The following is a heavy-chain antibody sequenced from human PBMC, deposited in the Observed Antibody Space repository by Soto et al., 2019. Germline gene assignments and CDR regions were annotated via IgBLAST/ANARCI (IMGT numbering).Heavy chain of an antibody. CDR3: SRVVILVPTTATHFYSHIDV. Sequence: QVQLVQSWAAVRKPGASVTVSCKASGGTFSNYAISWVRQAPGQGLEWMGGIIPIVGTGSYAQKFQGRVTTTADEHTTTAYMELISLTVEATAVYYCSRVVILVPTTATHFYSHIDVWGPGTTLTVAS. V-gene: IGHV1-69*01. D-gene: IGHD2-2*01. CDR2: IIPIVGTG. CDR1: GGTFSNYA. J-gene: IGHJ6*02.